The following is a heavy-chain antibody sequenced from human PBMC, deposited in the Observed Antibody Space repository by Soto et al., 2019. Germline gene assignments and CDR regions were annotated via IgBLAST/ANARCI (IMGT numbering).Heavy chain of an antibody. V-gene: IGHV3-9*01. CDR2: ISWNRGTI. Sequence: QPGGSLRLSCTSSGFTFENYAMHWVRQAPGKGLEWVSGISWNRGTIGYADSVRGRFTISRDNAKNSLYLQMDSLRPEDTALYYGAKDKLYSNFEHYFDYWGRGTLVTVSS. J-gene: IGHJ4*02. CDR1: GFTFENYA. CDR3: AKDKLYSNFEHYFDY. D-gene: IGHD4-4*01.